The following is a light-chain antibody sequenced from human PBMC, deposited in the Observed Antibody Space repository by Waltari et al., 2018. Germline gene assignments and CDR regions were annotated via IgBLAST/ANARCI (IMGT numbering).Light chain of an antibody. Sequence: QSALTQPASVSGSPGQPITISCTGTSNAVGGLTYVSWYQQHPGKAPKVLIYDVNNRPSGVSNRFSGSKSGNTASLTISGLQAEDEADYFCSSYTSSTSVIFGGGTKVTVL. CDR1: SNAVGGLTY. CDR3: SSYTSSTSVI. J-gene: IGLJ2*01. V-gene: IGLV2-14*03. CDR2: DVN.